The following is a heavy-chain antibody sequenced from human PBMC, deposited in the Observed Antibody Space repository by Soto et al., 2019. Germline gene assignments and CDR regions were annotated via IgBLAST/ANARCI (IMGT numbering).Heavy chain of an antibody. Sequence: EVQLVESGGGLVQPGGSLRLYCAASGFTFSSYWMHWVRQAPGKGLVWVSRINSDGSSTSYADSVKGRFTISRDNAKNTLYLQMNSLRAEDTAVYYCATRRTSSPYYGMDVWGQGTTVTVSS. J-gene: IGHJ6*02. CDR2: INSDGSST. CDR1: GFTFSSYW. CDR3: ATRRTSSPYYGMDV. D-gene: IGHD6-13*01. V-gene: IGHV3-74*01.